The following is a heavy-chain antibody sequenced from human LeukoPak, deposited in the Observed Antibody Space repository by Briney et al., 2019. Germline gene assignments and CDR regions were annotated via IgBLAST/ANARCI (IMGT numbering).Heavy chain of an antibody. CDR3: ARSGGRLYYYDSSGIFDY. J-gene: IGHJ4*02. V-gene: IGHV4-59*08. CDR1: GGSISSYY. Sequence: SETLSLTCTVSGGSISSYYWSWIRQPPGKGLEWIGYIYYSGSTYYNPSLKSRVTISVDTSKNQFSLKLSSVTAADTAVYYCARSGGRLYYYDSSGIFDYWGQGTLVTVSS. D-gene: IGHD3-22*01. CDR2: IYYSGST.